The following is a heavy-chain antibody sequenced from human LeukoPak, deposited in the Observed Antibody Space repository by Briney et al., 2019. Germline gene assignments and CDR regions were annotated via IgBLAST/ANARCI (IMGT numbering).Heavy chain of an antibody. D-gene: IGHD5-24*01. Sequence: GASVKVSCKASGYTFTSYGISWVRQAPGQGLKWMGWISAYNGNTNYAQKLQGRVTMTTDTSTSTAYMELSSLTSDDTAVYYCASAQMKLATIGWGQGTLVTVSS. CDR2: ISAYNGNT. J-gene: IGHJ4*02. V-gene: IGHV1-18*01. CDR3: ASAQMKLATIG. CDR1: GYTFTSYG.